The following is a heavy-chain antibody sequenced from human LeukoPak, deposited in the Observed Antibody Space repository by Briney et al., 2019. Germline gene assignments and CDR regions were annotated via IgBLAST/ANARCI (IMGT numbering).Heavy chain of an antibody. CDR2: IYKIGNT. J-gene: IGHJ1*01. Sequence: SETLSLICSVSGDSISTAYWSWIRQSPEKGLEWIGYIYKIGNTDYNPSLKSRVTISLDTSKNQLSLSLKSVTAADTAVYYCAGRGQRYFRDWGQAPWSPSP. CDR1: GDSISTAY. CDR3: AGRGQRYFRD. D-gene: IGHD3-9*01. V-gene: IGHV4-59*08.